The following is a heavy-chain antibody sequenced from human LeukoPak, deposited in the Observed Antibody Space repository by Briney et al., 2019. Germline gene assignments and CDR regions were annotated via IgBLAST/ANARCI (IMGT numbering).Heavy chain of an antibody. CDR3: ARRGSTIETFDP. D-gene: IGHD2-15*01. CDR1: GYSFTSYW. J-gene: IGHJ5*02. Sequence: GESLKISCMGSGYSFTSYWIAWGRQMPGKGLEWMGIIYPGDSNTRYNPSFQGQVTISADKSINTAYLQWSSLKASDTAMYFCARRGSTIETFDPWGQGTLVTVSS. CDR2: IYPGDSNT. V-gene: IGHV5-51*01.